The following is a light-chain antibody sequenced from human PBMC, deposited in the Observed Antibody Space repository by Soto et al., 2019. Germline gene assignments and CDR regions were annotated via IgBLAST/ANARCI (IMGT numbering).Light chain of an antibody. V-gene: IGKV1-8*01. J-gene: IGKJ2*01. CDR2: AAS. Sequence: AIRMTQSPSSFSASTGDRVTITCRASQGISNYLAWYQQKPGKAPNLLIYAASTLQSGVPSRFSGSGSGTDFTLTISYLQSEDFATYFCQQYYSYTPIFGQGTKLEIK. CDR3: QQYYSYTPI. CDR1: QGISNY.